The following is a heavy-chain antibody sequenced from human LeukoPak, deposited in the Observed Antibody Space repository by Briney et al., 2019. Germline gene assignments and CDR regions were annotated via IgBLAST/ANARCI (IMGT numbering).Heavy chain of an antibody. D-gene: IGHD6-13*01. Sequence: GGSLRLSCAASGFTFSSYAMSWVRQAPGQGLEWVSAISCSGGTTYYADSVKGRFTISRDNAKNSLYLQMNSLRDEDTAVYYCARDGGHSSRYFDYWGQGTLVTVSS. CDR2: ISCSGGTT. CDR1: GFTFSSYA. J-gene: IGHJ4*02. V-gene: IGHV3-23*01. CDR3: ARDGGHSSRYFDY.